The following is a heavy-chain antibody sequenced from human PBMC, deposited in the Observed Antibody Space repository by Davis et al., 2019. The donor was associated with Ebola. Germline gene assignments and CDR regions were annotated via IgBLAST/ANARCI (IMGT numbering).Heavy chain of an antibody. CDR3: AREGGYDFWSGYYTVP. V-gene: IGHV3-7*01. CDR1: GFTFSSYW. D-gene: IGHD3-3*01. Sequence: PGSPLKISCAASGFTFSSYWMSWVRQAPGKGLEWVANIKQDGSEKYYVDSVKGRFTISRDNAKNSLYLQMNSLRAEDTAVYYCAREGGYDFWSGYYTVPWGKGTTVTVSS. CDR2: IKQDGSEK. J-gene: IGHJ6*04.